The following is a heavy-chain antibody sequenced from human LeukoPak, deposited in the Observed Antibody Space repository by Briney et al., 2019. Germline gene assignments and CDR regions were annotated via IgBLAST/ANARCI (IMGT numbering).Heavy chain of an antibody. Sequence: GASVKVSCKASGYTFTGYYMHWVRQAPGQGLEWMGWINPNSGGTNYAQKFQGRVTMTRDTSISTAYMELSRLRSDDTAVYYCARVDTAMVTWFDPWGQGTLVTVSS. CDR3: ARVDTAMVTWFDP. CDR2: INPNSGGT. V-gene: IGHV1-2*02. J-gene: IGHJ5*02. D-gene: IGHD5-18*01. CDR1: GYTFTGYY.